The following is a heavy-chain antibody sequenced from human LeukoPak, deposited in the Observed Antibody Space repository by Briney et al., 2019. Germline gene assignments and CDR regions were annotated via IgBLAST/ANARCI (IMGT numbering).Heavy chain of an antibody. D-gene: IGHD5-24*01. V-gene: IGHV3-30*04. J-gene: IGHJ4*02. CDR2: MSSDGNSK. CDR3: AKVSLETSRSPDY. CDR1: GFTFSTSV. Sequence: HPGGSLRLSCAASGFTFSTSVMHWVRQAPGKGLEWVAVMSSDGNSKSFADSVKGRFTISRDNSKNTLYLQMNSLRAEDTAVYYCAKVSLETSRSPDYWGQGTLVTVSS.